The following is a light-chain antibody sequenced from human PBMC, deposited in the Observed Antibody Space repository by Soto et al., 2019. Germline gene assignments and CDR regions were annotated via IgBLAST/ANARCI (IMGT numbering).Light chain of an antibody. Sequence: VYTQSPFNRRVAPGGRSPCSWWPRQSVGNYLAWCQQKPGRAPRLLIYDTSNRATGIPARFSGSGSGTDFTLTISSRVPDDSALYYCHLRNIRPPVTCGQGTRLEIK. V-gene: IGKV3-11*01. CDR1: QSVGNY. CDR2: DTS. J-gene: IGKJ5*01. CDR3: HLRNIRPPVT.